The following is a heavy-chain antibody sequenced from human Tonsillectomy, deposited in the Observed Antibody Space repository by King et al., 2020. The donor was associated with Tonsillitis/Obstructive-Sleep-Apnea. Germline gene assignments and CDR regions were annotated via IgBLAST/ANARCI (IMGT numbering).Heavy chain of an antibody. CDR2: ISSSRDDI. V-gene: IGHV3-23*04. CDR1: GFTFSAYA. J-gene: IGHJ4*02. CDR3: ARDPSRLIRGFFDS. Sequence: VQLVESGGSLIQPGGSLRLSCAASGFTFSAYAMTWVRQAPGKGLEWVSAISSSRDDIFYADAVKGRFTISRDNSKYTLDLQMSSLRAEDTAVYYCARDPSRLIRGFFDSWGQGTLVTVSS. D-gene: IGHD3-10*01.